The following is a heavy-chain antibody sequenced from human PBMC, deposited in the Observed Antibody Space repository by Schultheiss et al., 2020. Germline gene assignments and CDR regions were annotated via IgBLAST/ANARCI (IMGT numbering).Heavy chain of an antibody. CDR3: ARDLQPRWLVGAYYYYGMDV. CDR2: ISGSGGST. V-gene: IGHV3-23*01. Sequence: GSLRLSCAASGFSFSTYAMTWVRQAPGKGLEWVSAISGSGGSTYYADSVKGRFTISRDNSKNSLYLQMNSLRDEDTAVYYCARDLQPRWLVGAYYYYGMDVWCQGTTVTVSS. D-gene: IGHD6-19*01. J-gene: IGHJ6*02. CDR1: GFSFSTYA.